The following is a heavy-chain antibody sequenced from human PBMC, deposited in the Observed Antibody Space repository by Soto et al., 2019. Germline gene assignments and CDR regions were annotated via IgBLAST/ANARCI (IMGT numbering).Heavy chain of an antibody. Sequence: SETLSLTCTVSGGSISSGGYYWSWIRQHPGKGLEWIGYIYYSGSTYYNPSLKSRVTISVDTSKNQFSLKLSSVTAADTAVYYCARIDRSTRRFDPWGQGTLVTVS. D-gene: IGHD2-2*01. CDR2: IYYSGST. J-gene: IGHJ5*02. CDR3: ARIDRSTRRFDP. CDR1: GGSISSGGYY. V-gene: IGHV4-31*03.